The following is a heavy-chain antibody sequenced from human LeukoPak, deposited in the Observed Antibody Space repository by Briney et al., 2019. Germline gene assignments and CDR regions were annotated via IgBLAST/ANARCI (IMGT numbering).Heavy chain of an antibody. Sequence: ASVKVSCKASGYTFTSYYMHWVRQAPGQGLEWMGRINPSGGSASYAQKFQGRVTMIRDTSTSTVYMELSSLRSEDTAVYYCARGVRIEGSGSYEGPFFDYWGQGTLVTVSS. V-gene: IGHV1-46*01. J-gene: IGHJ4*02. CDR1: GYTFTSYY. CDR3: ARGVRIEGSGSYEGPFFDY. D-gene: IGHD3-10*01. CDR2: INPSGGSA.